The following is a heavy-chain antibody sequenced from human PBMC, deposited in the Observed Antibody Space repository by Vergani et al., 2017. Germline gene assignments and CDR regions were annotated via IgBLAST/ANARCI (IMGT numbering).Heavy chain of an antibody. Sequence: QVQLVESGGGVVQPGRSLRLSCAASGFTFSSYGMHWVRQAPGKGLEWVAVIWYDGSNKYYADSVKGRFTISRDNSKNTLYLQMNSLRAEDTAVYYCARLRYTTPARNAFDIWGQGTMVTVSS. CDR3: ARLRYTTPARNAFDI. J-gene: IGHJ3*02. CDR2: IWYDGSNK. V-gene: IGHV3-33*01. CDR1: GFTFSSYG. D-gene: IGHD3-16*02.